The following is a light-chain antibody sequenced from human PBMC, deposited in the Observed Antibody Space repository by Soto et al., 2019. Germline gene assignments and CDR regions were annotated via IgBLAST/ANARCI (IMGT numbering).Light chain of an antibody. CDR2: GAS. J-gene: IGKJ1*01. CDR3: QQYGSSRTWT. CDR1: QSVSSSY. Sequence: EIVLAQSPGTLSLSPGERATLSCRASQSVSSSYLACYQQKPGQTPRLLIYGASSRATGIPDRFSGSGSGTDFTLTISRLEPEDFAVYYCQQYGSSRTWTFGQGTKVEIK. V-gene: IGKV3-20*01.